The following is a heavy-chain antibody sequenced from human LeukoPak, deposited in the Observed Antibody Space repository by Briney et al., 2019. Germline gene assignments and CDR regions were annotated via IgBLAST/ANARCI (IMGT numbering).Heavy chain of an antibody. CDR2: ISSNGGST. J-gene: IGHJ6*02. D-gene: IGHD3-3*01. Sequence: PGGSLRLSCAASGFTFSSYAMHWVRQAPGKGLEHVSAISSNGGSTYYANFVKGRFTISRDNSKNTLYLQMGSLRAEDMAVYYCAGGHDFWSGYPDYHYYYGMDVWGQGTTVTVSS. CDR3: AGGHDFWSGYPDYHYYYGMDV. V-gene: IGHV3-64*01. CDR1: GFTFSSYA.